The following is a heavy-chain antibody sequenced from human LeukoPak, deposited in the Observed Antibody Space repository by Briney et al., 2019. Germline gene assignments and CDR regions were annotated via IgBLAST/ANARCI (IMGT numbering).Heavy chain of an antibody. D-gene: IGHD1-26*01. J-gene: IGHJ4*02. CDR3: ATRGSTWYVLGDY. CDR2: IYSGGST. CDR1: GFTVSSNY. Sequence: GGSLRLSCAASGFTVSSNYMSWVRQAPGKGLEWVSVIYSGGSTYYADSVKGRFTISRDNSKNTLYLQMNSLRAEDTAVYYCATRGSTWYVLGDYWGQGTLVTVSS. V-gene: IGHV3-53*01.